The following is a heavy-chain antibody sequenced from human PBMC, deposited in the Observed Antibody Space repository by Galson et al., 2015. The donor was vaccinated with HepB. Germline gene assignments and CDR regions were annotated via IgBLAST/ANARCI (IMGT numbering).Heavy chain of an antibody. D-gene: IGHD3-3*01. CDR2: IIPIFGTA. Sequence: SVKVSCKASGGTFSSYAISWVRQAPGQGLEWMGGIIPIFGTANYAQKFQGRVTITADESTSTAYMELSSLRSEDTAVYYCARGPRDYDFWSGYSYYFDYWGQGTLVTVSS. CDR3: ARGPRDYDFWSGYSYYFDY. V-gene: IGHV1-69*13. J-gene: IGHJ4*02. CDR1: GGTFSSYA.